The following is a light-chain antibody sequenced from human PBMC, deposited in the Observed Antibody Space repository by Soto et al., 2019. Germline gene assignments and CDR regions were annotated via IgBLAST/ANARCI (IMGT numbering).Light chain of an antibody. J-gene: IGKJ1*01. Sequence: DIQLTHSPSTLSGSLGGRVTSPCXASQNISSWLAWYQQKPGKAPKLQIYKASTLKSGVPSRFSGSGSGTEFTLTISSLQPDDFATYYCQHYNSYSEAFGQGTKVDIK. CDR3: QHYNSYSEA. CDR1: QNISSW. V-gene: IGKV1-5*03. CDR2: KAS.